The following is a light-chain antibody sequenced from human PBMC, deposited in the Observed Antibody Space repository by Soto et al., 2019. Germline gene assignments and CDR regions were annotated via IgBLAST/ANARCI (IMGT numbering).Light chain of an antibody. Sequence: QSALTQPTSVSGSPGQSITISCSGSSSDIDNYKYVSWYQHHPGKAPKLLIYEVNNRPSGVSNRFSGSKSDNTASLTISGLQAEDEADYYCSSYTNSDTPVFGGGTKVTVL. CDR3: SSYTNSDTPV. V-gene: IGLV2-14*01. CDR1: SSDIDNYKY. J-gene: IGLJ2*01. CDR2: EVN.